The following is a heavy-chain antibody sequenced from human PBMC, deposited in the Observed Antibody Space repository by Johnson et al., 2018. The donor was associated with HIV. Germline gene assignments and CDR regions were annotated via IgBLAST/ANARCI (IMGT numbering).Heavy chain of an antibody. V-gene: IGHV3-66*02. CDR2: IYSGGST. Sequence: VQLVESGGGLVQPGGSLRLSCAASGFTFSNYDMHWVRQGPGKGLEWVSVIYSGGSTYYADSVKGRFTISRDNSKNTLYLQMNSLRAEDTALYYCAKNLDPAGAFDIWGQGTMVTVSS. D-gene: IGHD3-9*01. CDR1: GFTFSNYD. J-gene: IGHJ3*02. CDR3: AKNLDPAGAFDI.